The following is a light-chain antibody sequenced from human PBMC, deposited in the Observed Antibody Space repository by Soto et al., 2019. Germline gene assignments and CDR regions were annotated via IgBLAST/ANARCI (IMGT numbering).Light chain of an antibody. J-gene: IGKJ1*01. V-gene: IGKV3-20*01. Sequence: EIVFTQSPGPQSLSPGERATLSCRASQSVRSSYLAWYQQKPGQAPRLLIYGASTRATGIPDRFSGGGSGTDFTLTISRLEPEDFAVYFCHQYGDSPQTFGQGTKVDIK. CDR3: HQYGDSPQT. CDR2: GAS. CDR1: QSVRSSY.